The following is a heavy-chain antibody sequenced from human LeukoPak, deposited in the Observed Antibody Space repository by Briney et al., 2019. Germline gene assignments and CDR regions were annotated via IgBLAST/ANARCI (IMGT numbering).Heavy chain of an antibody. J-gene: IGHJ4*02. V-gene: IGHV4-30-2*01. CDR2: IYHSGST. CDR3: AREGSPSHFDY. Sequence: SETLSLTCAVSGGSISSGGYSWSWIRQPPGKGLEWIGYIYHSGSTYYTPSLRSRVTISVDTSKNQFSLKLSSVTAADTAVYYCAREGSPSHFDYWGQGTLVTVSS. D-gene: IGHD2-2*01. CDR1: GGSISSGGYS.